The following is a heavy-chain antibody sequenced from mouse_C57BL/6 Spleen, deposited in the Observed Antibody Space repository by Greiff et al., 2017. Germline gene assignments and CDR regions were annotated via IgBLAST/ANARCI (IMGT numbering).Heavy chain of an antibody. CDR2: ISSGRSTI. D-gene: IGHD2-3*01. V-gene: IGHV5-17*01. Sequence: EVKLVEPGGGLVKPGGSLKLSCAASGFTFSDYGMHWVRQAPEQGLEWVAYISSGRSTIYSADTVKGRFTISRDNAKNTLFLQMTILRSEDTAMYYGARSYDDYYVNAMDYWGQGTSVTVSS. CDR3: ARSYDDYYVNAMDY. CDR1: GFTFSDYG. J-gene: IGHJ4*01.